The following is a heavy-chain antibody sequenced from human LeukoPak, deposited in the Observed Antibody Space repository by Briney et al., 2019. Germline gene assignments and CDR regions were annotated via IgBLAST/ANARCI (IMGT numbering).Heavy chain of an antibody. CDR2: ISGSGGST. J-gene: IGHJ4*02. V-gene: IGHV3-23*01. CDR3: AKDPLPYDFWSGYWKDY. Sequence: GGSLRLSCAASGFTFSSYAMSWVRQAPGKGLEGVSAISGSGGSTYYADSGKGGVTISRNNSKHTLYLQMNSLRAEDTAVYYCAKDPLPYDFWSGYWKDYWGQGTLVTVSS. CDR1: GFTFSSYA. D-gene: IGHD3-3*01.